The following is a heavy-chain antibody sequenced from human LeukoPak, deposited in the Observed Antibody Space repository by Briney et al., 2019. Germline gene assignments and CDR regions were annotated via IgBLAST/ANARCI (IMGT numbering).Heavy chain of an antibody. CDR1: GFTFINAW. Sequence: PGGSLRLSCAASGFTFINAWMSWARQAPGKGLEWVGFIRSKIYGGTPEYAASVKGRFTISRDDSEGVAYLQMNSLKTEDTAVYYCTRDQTPYYWGQGTLVTVSS. J-gene: IGHJ4*02. V-gene: IGHV3-49*04. CDR2: IRSKIYGGTP. CDR3: TRDQTPYY.